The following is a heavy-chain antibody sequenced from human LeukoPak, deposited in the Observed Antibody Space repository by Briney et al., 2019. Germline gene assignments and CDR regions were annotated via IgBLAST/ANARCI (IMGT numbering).Heavy chain of an antibody. Sequence: GASVKVSCKXSGYTFTSYGISWVRQAPGQGLEWMGWISAYNGNTNYAQKLQGRVTMTTDTSTSTAYMELRSLRSDDTAVYYCARIARTYYYDSSGTKTYYFDYWGXXT. D-gene: IGHD3-22*01. V-gene: IGHV1-18*01. CDR1: GYTFTSYG. CDR3: ARIARTYYYDSSGTKTYYFDY. CDR2: ISAYNGNT. J-gene: IGHJ4*02.